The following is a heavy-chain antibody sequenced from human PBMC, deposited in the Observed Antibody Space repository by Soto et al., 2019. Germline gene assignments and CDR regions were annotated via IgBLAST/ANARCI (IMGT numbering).Heavy chain of an antibody. CDR2: ISGSGGST. V-gene: IGHV3-23*01. D-gene: IGHD6-6*01. CDR1: GFTFSSYA. J-gene: IGHJ4*02. Sequence: EVQLLESGGGLVQPGGSLRLSCAASGFTFSSYAMSWVRQAPGKGLEWVSAISGSGGSTYYADSVKGRFTISRDNSKNTLYLQMSSLGDEDTAVYYCAKKRWEQLVHWLDYWGQGTLVTVSS. CDR3: AKKRWEQLVHWLDY.